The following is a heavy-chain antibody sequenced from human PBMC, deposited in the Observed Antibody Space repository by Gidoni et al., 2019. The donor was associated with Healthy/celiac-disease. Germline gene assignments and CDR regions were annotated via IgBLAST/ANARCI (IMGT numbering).Heavy chain of an antibody. CDR1: GGTFSSSA. J-gene: IGHJ6*03. CDR2: IIPIFGTA. CDR3: ARLGYSYGYDYYYYYYMDV. Sequence: QVQLVQSGAEVKKPGSSVKVSCKASGGTFSSSAISWVRQAPGQGLAWMGGIIPIFGTANYAQKFQGRVTITADESTSTAYMELSSLRSEDTAVYYCARLGYSYGYDYYYYYYMDVWGKGTTVTVSS. V-gene: IGHV1-69*01. D-gene: IGHD5-18*01.